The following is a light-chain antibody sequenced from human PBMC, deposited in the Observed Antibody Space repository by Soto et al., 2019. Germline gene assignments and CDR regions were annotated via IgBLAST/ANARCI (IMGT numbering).Light chain of an antibody. CDR1: QSVNKW. J-gene: IGKJ1*01. CDR3: QEYDSYFRT. CDR2: DAS. Sequence: DNKSTLSPSTLSAPVKERVTITCRASQSVNKWLALYQQKPVKAPKLLIFDASNLESGVPSRFSGNASGTEFTLTISFLHADDFATYFCQEYDSYFRTFCQGGKV. V-gene: IGKV1-5*01.